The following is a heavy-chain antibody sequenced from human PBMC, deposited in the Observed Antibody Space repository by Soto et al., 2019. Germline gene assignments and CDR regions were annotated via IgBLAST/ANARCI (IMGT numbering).Heavy chain of an antibody. J-gene: IGHJ4*02. CDR3: ARSLWFGELH. CDR1: GFSLSTTGVG. CDR2: IYWDNDK. D-gene: IGHD3-10*01. Sequence: QITLKESGPTLVKPTQTLTLTCSFSGFSLSTTGVGVGWIRQSPGKALEWLAIIYWDNDKRYSPSLKSRVTITNDTPKNQVVLTVTNMEPVDTATYYCARSLWFGELHWGQGALVTVSS. V-gene: IGHV2-5*02.